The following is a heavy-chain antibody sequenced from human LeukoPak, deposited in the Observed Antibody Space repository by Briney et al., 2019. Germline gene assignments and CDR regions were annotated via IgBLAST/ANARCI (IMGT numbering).Heavy chain of an antibody. CDR1: GGSISSSSYY. J-gene: IGHJ4*02. V-gene: IGHV4-39*01. D-gene: IGHD3-22*01. Sequence: SETLSLTCTVSGGSISSSSYYWGWIRQPPGKGLEWIGSIYYSGSTYYNPSLKSRVTICVDTSKNQFSLNLSSVTAADTAVYYCARLYYDSSGYYQICYFDYWGQGTLVTVSS. CDR3: ARLYYDSSGYYQICYFDY. CDR2: IYYSGST.